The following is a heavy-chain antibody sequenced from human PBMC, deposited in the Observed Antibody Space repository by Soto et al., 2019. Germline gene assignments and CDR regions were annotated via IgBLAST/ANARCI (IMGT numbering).Heavy chain of an antibody. J-gene: IGHJ3*02. CDR2: IIPILGIA. Sequence: QVQLVQSGAEVKKPGSSVKVSCKASGGTFSSYTISWVRQPPGQGLEWMGRIIPILGIANYAQKFKSRVTITADKSTSKAYVELSSLRSEDTALYYCAGESGYYWGDDAFDIWGQGTMVTVSS. V-gene: IGHV1-69*02. CDR1: GGTFSSYT. CDR3: AGESGYYWGDDAFDI. D-gene: IGHD3-22*01.